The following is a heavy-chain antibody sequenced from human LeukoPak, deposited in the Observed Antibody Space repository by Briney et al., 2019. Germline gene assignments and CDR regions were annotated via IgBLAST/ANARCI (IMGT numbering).Heavy chain of an antibody. CDR1: SYSIGSAYY. V-gene: IGHV4-38-2*01. D-gene: IGHD5-12*01. CDR2: IHHSGNT. Sequence: PSETLSLTCAVSSYSIGSAYYWGWIRQPPGKGLEWIGSIHHSGNTYYNPSLQSRVTISLDTSKNQFSLKLTSVTAADTAVYYCAATMVTTIEGWFDPWGQGTLVTVSS. J-gene: IGHJ5*02. CDR3: AATMVTTIEGWFDP.